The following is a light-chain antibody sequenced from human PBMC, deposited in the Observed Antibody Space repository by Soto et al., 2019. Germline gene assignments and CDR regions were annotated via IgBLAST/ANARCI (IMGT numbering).Light chain of an antibody. Sequence: EIVLTQSPGTLSVSPGDRVTLSCRASQSISINLAWYQHKPGQAPRLLIHAGSTRATGIPARISGSGSGTEFTLTISSLQSEDFAVYYCQQYKNWRTFGQGTTVEIK. V-gene: IGKV3D-15*01. CDR2: AGS. J-gene: IGKJ1*01. CDR1: QSISIN. CDR3: QQYKNWRT.